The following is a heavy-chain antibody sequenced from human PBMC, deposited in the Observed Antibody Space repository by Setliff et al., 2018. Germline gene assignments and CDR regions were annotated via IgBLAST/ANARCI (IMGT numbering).Heavy chain of an antibody. V-gene: IGHV7-4-1*02. D-gene: IGHD3-10*01. J-gene: IGHJ3*02. CDR2: INTNTGNP. CDR3: ARDKPADNIGGSAFGI. CDR1: GYTFTSYA. Sequence: ASVKVSCKASGYTFTSYAMNWVRQAPGQGLEWMGWINTNTGNPTYAQGFTGRFVFSLDTSVSTAYLQISSLKAEDTAVYYCARDKPADNIGGSAFGIWGQGTMVTVSS.